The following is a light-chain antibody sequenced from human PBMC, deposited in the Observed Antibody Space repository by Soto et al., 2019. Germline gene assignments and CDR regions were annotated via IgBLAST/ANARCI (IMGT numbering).Light chain of an antibody. CDR2: GAS. CDR3: QQYNNWPRGT. V-gene: IGKV3-15*01. CDR1: QSVSSN. Sequence: EIVMTQSPATLSVSPGEMATLSCRASQSVSSNLAWYQQKPGQDPRLPIYGASTRATGIPARFSGSGSGTEFPLTISSLRSEDFAVYYCQQYNNWPRGTFGQGTKLEIK. J-gene: IGKJ2*02.